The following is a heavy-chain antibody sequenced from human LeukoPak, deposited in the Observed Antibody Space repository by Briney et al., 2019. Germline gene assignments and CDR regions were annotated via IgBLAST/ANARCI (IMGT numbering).Heavy chain of an antibody. Sequence: GASVKVSCKASGYTFTSYYMHWVRQAPGQGLEWMGIISPSGGSTSYAQKFQGRVTMTRDMSTSTVYMELSSLRSEDTAMYYCASLIQNVYYGSEGAGYFDLWGRGTLVTVSS. CDR3: ASLIQNVYYGSEGAGYFDL. CDR1: GYTFTSYY. D-gene: IGHD3-10*01. V-gene: IGHV1-46*01. CDR2: ISPSGGST. J-gene: IGHJ2*01.